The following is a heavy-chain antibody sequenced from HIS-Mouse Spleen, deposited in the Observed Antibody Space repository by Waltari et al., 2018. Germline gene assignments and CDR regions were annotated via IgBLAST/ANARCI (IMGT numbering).Heavy chain of an antibody. CDR1: GGSISSYY. CDR3: ARDFHDFWSGYYGGDKKHDAFDI. J-gene: IGHJ3*02. D-gene: IGHD3-3*01. CDR2: IYTSGST. V-gene: IGHV4-4*07. Sequence: QVQLQESGPGLVKPSETLSLTCTVSGGSISSYYWSWIRQPAGKGLEWIGRIYTSGSTNYNPPLKSRGTMSVDTSKNQFSLKLSSVTAADTAVYYCARDFHDFWSGYYGGDKKHDAFDIWGQGTMVTVSS.